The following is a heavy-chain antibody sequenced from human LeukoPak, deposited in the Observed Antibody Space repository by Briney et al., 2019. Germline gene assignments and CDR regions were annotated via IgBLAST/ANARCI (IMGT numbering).Heavy chain of an antibody. V-gene: IGHV3-23*01. J-gene: IGHJ4*02. CDR3: ARGGLHYYDSSGFDY. CDR2: IGPSDAEYT. D-gene: IGHD3-22*01. CDR1: GFTFSTYT. Sequence: GGSLRLSCAASGFTFSTYTMGWVRHRQAPGKRLEWVSNIGPSDAEYTYYADSVTGRFTVSRDNSKNTVYLQMNSLRVVDTAVYYCARGGLHYYDSSGFDYWGQGTLVTVSS.